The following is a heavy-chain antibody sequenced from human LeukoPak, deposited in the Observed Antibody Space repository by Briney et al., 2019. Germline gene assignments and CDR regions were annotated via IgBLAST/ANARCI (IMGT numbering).Heavy chain of an antibody. J-gene: IGHJ4*02. Sequence: SETLSLTCTVSGGSISSSTYYWGWIRQPPGKGLEWIGSIYYSGSTYYNPSLKRRVTISVDTSKNQFSLKLSSVTAADTAVYYCARQSPLLWFGENYYFDYWGQGALVTVSS. D-gene: IGHD3-10*01. CDR3: ARQSPLLWFGENYYFDY. V-gene: IGHV4-39*01. CDR2: IYYSGST. CDR1: GGSISSSTYY.